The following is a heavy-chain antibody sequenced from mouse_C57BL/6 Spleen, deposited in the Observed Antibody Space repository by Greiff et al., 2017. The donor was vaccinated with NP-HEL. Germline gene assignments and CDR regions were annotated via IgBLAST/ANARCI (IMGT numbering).Heavy chain of an antibody. D-gene: IGHD3-2*02. J-gene: IGHJ4*01. CDR3: ARQLSQRYYAMDY. Sequence: EVQLQQSGAELVKPGASVKLSCTASGFNIKDYYMHWVKQRTEQGLEWIGRIDPEDGETKYAPQFQGKATITAAPSSNTAYLQLISLTSEDTAVYYCARQLSQRYYAMDYWGQGTSVTVSS. CDR2: IDPEDGET. CDR1: GFNIKDYY. V-gene: IGHV14-2*01.